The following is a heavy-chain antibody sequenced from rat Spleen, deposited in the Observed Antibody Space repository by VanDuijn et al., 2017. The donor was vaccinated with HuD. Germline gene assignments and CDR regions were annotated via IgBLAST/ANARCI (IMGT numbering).Heavy chain of an antibody. Sequence: EVQLQESGPGLVKPSQSLSHTCSVTGYSIISSYRWNWIRTFPGNKLEWMGNINNEGNSNYNPSLKSRISITRDTSKNQFILQVNSVTTEDTATYYCARSGEIVMVPFEYWGQGVMVTVSS. J-gene: IGHJ2*01. D-gene: IGHD1-12*01. V-gene: IGHV3-3*01. CDR3: ARSGEIVMVPFEY. CDR1: GYSIISSYR. CDR2: INNEGNS.